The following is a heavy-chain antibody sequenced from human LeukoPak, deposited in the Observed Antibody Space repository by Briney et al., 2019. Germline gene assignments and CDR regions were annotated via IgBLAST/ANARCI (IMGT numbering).Heavy chain of an antibody. J-gene: IGHJ4*02. CDR3: ARDEVYGEQYYFDY. CDR2: ISSSSTYV. D-gene: IGHD4/OR15-4a*01. V-gene: IGHV3-21*01. Sequence: GGSLRLSCAASGFTFSTYTMNWVRQAPGKGLEWVSSISSSSTYVYYADSVKGRFTISRDNAKNSLYLQMNSLRAEDTAVYYCARDEVYGEQYYFDYWGQGTLATVSS. CDR1: GFTFSTYT.